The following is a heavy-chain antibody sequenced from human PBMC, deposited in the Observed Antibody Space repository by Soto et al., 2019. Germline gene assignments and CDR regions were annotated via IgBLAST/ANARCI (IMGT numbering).Heavy chain of an antibody. Sequence: EVQLLESGGGLVQPGGSLRLSCAASGFTFNFYAMRWVRQAPGKGLEWVSTINGISAGTCYTDSVKGRFTISRDGAKNTRALQLRSLRADDTAVYYCATDVRECRGGSCYASNGMDVWGQGTTVTVSS. V-gene: IGHV3-23*01. CDR3: ATDVRECRGGSCYASNGMDV. J-gene: IGHJ6*02. CDR1: GFTFNFYA. CDR2: INGISAGT. D-gene: IGHD2-15*01.